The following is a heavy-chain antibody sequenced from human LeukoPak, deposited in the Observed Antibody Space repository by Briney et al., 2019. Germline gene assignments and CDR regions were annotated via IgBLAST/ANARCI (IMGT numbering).Heavy chain of an antibody. J-gene: IGHJ5*02. V-gene: IGHV3-7*03. CDR2: IKQDGSEK. D-gene: IGHD3-10*01. Sequence: GGSLRLSCAASGFTFSSYWVSWVRQAPGKGLEWVANIKQDGSEKYYVDSVKGRFTISRDNAKNSLYLQMNSLRAEDTAVYYCARMAGVIGRVFDPWGQGTLVTVSS. CDR3: ARMAGVIGRVFDP. CDR1: GFTFSSYW.